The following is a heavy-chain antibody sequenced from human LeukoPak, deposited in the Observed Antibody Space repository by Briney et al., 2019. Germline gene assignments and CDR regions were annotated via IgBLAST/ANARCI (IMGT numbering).Heavy chain of an antibody. CDR2: IYPGDSDT. V-gene: IGHV5-51*03. Sequence: KPGESLTLSCRGSGYIFTSYWIGWVRQTPGKGLEWMGIIYPGDSDTRYSPSFQGQVTISADKSINTAYLQWSSLKASDTAMYYCARPIAAAGNLFWFDPWGQGTLVTVPS. CDR3: ARPIAAAGNLFWFDP. J-gene: IGHJ5*02. CDR1: GYIFTSYW. D-gene: IGHD6-13*01.